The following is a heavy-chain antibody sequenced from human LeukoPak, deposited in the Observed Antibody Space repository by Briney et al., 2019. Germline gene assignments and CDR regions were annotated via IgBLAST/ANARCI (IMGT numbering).Heavy chain of an antibody. D-gene: IGHD1-26*01. CDR1: GFTFSGFA. V-gene: IGHV3-23*01. Sequence: GGSLRLSCAASGFTFSGFAMSWVRRTPGKGLEWGSGISGSGDNKLYADFVKGRFTISRDNSKNTLYLEMNSLRAEDTAIYYCAKMKGHPLPKYYMDVWGQGTTVTVSS. CDR3: AKMKGHPLPKYYMDV. CDR2: ISGSGDNK. J-gene: IGHJ6*01.